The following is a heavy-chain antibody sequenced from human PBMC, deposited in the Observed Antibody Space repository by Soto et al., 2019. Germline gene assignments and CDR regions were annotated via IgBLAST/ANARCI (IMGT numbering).Heavy chain of an antibody. CDR1: GFTFSSYG. J-gene: IGHJ5*02. CDR2: IWYDGSNK. V-gene: IGHV3-33*01. D-gene: IGHD3-10*01. Sequence: GGSLRLSXAASGFTFSSYGIHWVRQAPGKGLEWVAVIWYDGSNKYYADSVKGRFTISRDNSKNTLYLQMNSLRAEDTAVYYCARDARSYYGSGSPRWFDPWGQGTLVTVSS. CDR3: ARDARSYYGSGSPRWFDP.